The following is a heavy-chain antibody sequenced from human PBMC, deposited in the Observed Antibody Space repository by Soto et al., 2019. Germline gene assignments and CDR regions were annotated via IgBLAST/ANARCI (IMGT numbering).Heavy chain of an antibody. V-gene: IGHV3-33*01. CDR1: GFTFSSYG. CDR3: ARDFHPAPDLESSQH. D-gene: IGHD2-2*01. CDR2: IWYDGSNE. Sequence: QVQLVESGGGVVQPGRSLRLSCAASGFTFSSYGMHWVRQAPGKGLEWLAVIWYDGSNEYYADSVKGRFTISRDNSKNPLYRKMNSLRAEDTAVYYCARDFHPAPDLESSQHWGQGTLVTVSS. J-gene: IGHJ1*01.